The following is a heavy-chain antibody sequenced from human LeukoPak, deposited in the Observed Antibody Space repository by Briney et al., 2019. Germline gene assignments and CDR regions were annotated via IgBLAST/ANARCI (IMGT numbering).Heavy chain of an antibody. D-gene: IGHD2-2*01. CDR1: GGSISSSSYY. CDR3: ARHRSYCSSTSCYYYYYYYMDV. J-gene: IGHJ6*03. V-gene: IGHV4-39*01. CDR2: IYYSGSS. Sequence: SETLSLTCTVSGGSISSSSYYWGWIRQPPGKGLEWIGSIYYSGSSYYNPSLKSRVTISVDTSKNQFSLKLSSVTAADTAVYYCARHRSYCSSTSCYYYYYYYMDVWGKGTTVTISS.